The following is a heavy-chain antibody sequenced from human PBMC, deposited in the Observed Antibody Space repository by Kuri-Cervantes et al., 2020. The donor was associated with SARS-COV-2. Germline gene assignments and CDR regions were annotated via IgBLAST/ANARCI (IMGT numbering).Heavy chain of an antibody. Sequence: ETLSLTCAASGFTFSSYSMNWVRQAPGKGLEWVSSISSSSSYIYYADSVKGRFTISRDNAKNSLYLQMNSLRAEDTAVYYCARGKSPRSGWLEFDYYYYYMDVWGKGTTVTVSS. V-gene: IGHV3-21*01. CDR1: GFTFSSYS. D-gene: IGHD6-19*01. CDR3: ARGKSPRSGWLEFDYYYYYMDV. CDR2: ISSSSSYI. J-gene: IGHJ6*03.